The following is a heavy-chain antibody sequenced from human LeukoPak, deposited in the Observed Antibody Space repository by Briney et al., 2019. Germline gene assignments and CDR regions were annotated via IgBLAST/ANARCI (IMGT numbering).Heavy chain of an antibody. D-gene: IGHD6-19*01. J-gene: IGHJ4*02. Sequence: SGATLVKPTQSLTLTCTFSGFSLSPSGVGVGWIRQPPGKALEWLALIYWNDDKRYSPSLKSRLTITKDTSKNQVALTRTNMNPVETATYYCAHMGPSGWWDYWGQETRVTV. CDR2: IYWNDDK. CDR3: AHMGPSGWWDY. V-gene: IGHV2-5*01. CDR1: GFSLSPSGVG.